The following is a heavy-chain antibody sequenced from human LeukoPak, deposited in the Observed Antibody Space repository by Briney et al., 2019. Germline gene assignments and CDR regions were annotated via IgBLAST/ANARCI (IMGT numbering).Heavy chain of an antibody. CDR3: VLRGARFPY. V-gene: IGHV3-48*01. CDR1: GFPFSYYD. J-gene: IGHJ4*02. D-gene: IGHD3-10*01. Sequence: GGSLRLSCAASGFPFSYYDMNWVRQAPGKGLEWVSYISSSSSTIYYADSVKGRFTISRDNAKNSLYLQMNSLRAEDTAVYYCVLRGARFPYWGQGTLVTVSS. CDR2: ISSSSSTI.